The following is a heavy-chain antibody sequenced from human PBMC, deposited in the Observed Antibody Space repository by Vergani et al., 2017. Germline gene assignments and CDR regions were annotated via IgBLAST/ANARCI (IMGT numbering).Heavy chain of an antibody. V-gene: IGHV3-23*01. CDR1: GFTFSSYA. Sequence: EVQLLESGGGLVQPGGSLRLSCAASGFTFSSYAMSWVRQAPGKGREGVSAISGSDGSAYYADAVKGRLTISRDTSKTTLYLQMNSLRAEDTAVYYCAKVITLDYYYYGMDGWGQGTTVTVSS. CDR3: AKVITLDYYYYGMDG. D-gene: IGHD3-22*01. J-gene: IGHJ6*02. CDR2: ISGSDGSA.